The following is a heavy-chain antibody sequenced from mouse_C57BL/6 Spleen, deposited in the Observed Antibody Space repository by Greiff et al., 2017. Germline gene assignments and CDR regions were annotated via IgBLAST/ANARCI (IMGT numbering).Heavy chain of an antibody. J-gene: IGHJ1*03. D-gene: IGHD2-5*01. CDR1: GYTFTSYW. CDR3: ARSGSNYGYFDV. CDR2: IDPSDSYT. V-gene: IGHV1-69*01. Sequence: QVQLQQPGAELVMPGASVKLSCKASGYTFTSYWMHWVKPRPGQGLEWIGEIDPSDSYTNYNQKFKGKSTLTVDKSSSTAYMQLSSLTSEDSAVYYCARSGSNYGYFDVWGTGTTVTVSS.